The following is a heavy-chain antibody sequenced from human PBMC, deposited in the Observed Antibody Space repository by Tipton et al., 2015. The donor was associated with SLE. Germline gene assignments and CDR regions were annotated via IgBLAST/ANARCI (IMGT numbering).Heavy chain of an antibody. CDR1: GGSISSHY. D-gene: IGHD5-24*01. CDR2: INHSGST. Sequence: TLSLTCTVSGGSISSHYWSWIRQPPGKGLEWIGEINHSGSTNYNPSLKSRVTISVDTSKNQFSLKLSSVTAADTAVYYCARGKDGYKFYAFDIWGQGTMVTVSS. CDR3: ARGKDGYKFYAFDI. V-gene: IGHV4-34*01. J-gene: IGHJ3*02.